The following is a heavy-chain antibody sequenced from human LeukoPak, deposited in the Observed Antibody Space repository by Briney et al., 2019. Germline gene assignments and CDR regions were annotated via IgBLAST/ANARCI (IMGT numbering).Heavy chain of an antibody. CDR3: AKTFYYDSWSGYSI. CDR2: ISWNSGSI. Sequence: PGRSLRLSCAASGFTFDDYAMHWVRQAPGKGLEWVSGISWNSGSIGYADSVKGRFTISRDNAKNSLYLQMNSLRAEDTALYYCAKTFYYDSWSGYSIWGQGTLVTVSS. V-gene: IGHV3-9*01. J-gene: IGHJ4*02. D-gene: IGHD3-3*01. CDR1: GFTFDDYA.